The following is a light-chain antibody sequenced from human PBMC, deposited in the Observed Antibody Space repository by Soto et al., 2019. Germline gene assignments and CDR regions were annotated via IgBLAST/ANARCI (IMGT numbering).Light chain of an antibody. J-gene: IGKJ2*02. Sequence: DLQMTQSPSSLSASVGDRVTITCQASQDISNYLNWYQQKPGKAPKLLIYDASNLETGVPSRFSGSGSGTDFTFTISSLQPEDIATYYCQQYDLLGTFGQGTKLEIK. CDR1: QDISNY. CDR2: DAS. CDR3: QQYDLLGT. V-gene: IGKV1-33*01.